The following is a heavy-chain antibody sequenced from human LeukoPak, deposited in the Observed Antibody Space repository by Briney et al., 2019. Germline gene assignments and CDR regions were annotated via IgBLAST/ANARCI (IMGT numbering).Heavy chain of an antibody. D-gene: IGHD3-10*01. CDR1: GYTFTGYY. V-gene: IGHV1-2*06. J-gene: IGHJ4*02. CDR2: INPNSGGT. CDR3: ARPYYGSGSYTDM. Sequence: ASVKVSCKASGYTFTGYYMHWVRRAPGQGLEWMGRINPNSGGTNYAQKFQGRVTKTRDTSISTAYMELSRLRSDDTAVYYCARPYYGSGSYTDMWGQGTLVTVSS.